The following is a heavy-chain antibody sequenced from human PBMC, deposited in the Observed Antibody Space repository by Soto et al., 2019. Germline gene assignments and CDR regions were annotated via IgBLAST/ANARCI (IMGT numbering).Heavy chain of an antibody. Sequence: QLQLQESGPGLVKPSETLSLTCTVSGGSISSSSYYWGWIRQPPGKGLEWIGSIYYSGSTYYNPSLKSRVTISVDTSKNQFSLKLSSVTAADTAVYYCASSYYDILTGYYAFDIWGQGTMVTVSS. J-gene: IGHJ3*02. D-gene: IGHD3-9*01. CDR1: GGSISSSSYY. CDR3: ASSYYDILTGYYAFDI. V-gene: IGHV4-39*01. CDR2: IYYSGST.